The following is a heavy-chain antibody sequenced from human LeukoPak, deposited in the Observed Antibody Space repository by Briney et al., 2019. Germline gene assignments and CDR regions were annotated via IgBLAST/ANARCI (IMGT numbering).Heavy chain of an antibody. CDR3: VIPVSTGTGGRGWVET. D-gene: IGHD1-14*01. V-gene: IGHV4-39*01. CDR1: GDSLSSRTH. J-gene: IGHJ5*02. Sequence: SETLSLTCSVSGDSLSSRTHWGWMRQPPGKGLEWIGGIDFSGSPHYTASLKSRGTISVDTSQNEFSLNLTSVTAADTAVYSAVIPVSTGTGGRGWVETWGQGTLVTVSS. CDR2: IDFSGSP.